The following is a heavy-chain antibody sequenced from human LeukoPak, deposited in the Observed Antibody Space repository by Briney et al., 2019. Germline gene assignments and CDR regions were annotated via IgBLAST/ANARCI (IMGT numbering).Heavy chain of an antibody. CDR1: GFAFSSYC. CDR2: TASDGSST. J-gene: IGHJ4*02. V-gene: IGHV3-74*01. CDR3: ARGRPYGNDY. Sequence: GGSLRLSCVASGFAFSSYCMNWVRHAPGKGLVWVSRTASDGSSTTYADSVKGRFSISRDNAKNTLYLQMNSLRVEDTAVYYCARGRPYGNDYWGQGTLVTVSS. D-gene: IGHD3-10*01.